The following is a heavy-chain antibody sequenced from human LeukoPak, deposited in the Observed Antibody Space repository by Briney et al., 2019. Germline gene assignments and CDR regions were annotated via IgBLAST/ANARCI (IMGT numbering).Heavy chain of an antibody. J-gene: IGHJ4*02. V-gene: IGHV4-38-2*02. CDR3: ARDPGEEGFDY. CDR2: IYHSGST. D-gene: IGHD3-10*01. Sequence: SETLSLTCTVSGYSISSGYYWGWIRQPPGKGLEWIGSIYHSGSTYYNPSLKSRVTISVDTSKNQFSLKLSSVTAADTAVYYCARDPGEEGFDYWGQGTLVTVSS. CDR1: GYSISSGYY.